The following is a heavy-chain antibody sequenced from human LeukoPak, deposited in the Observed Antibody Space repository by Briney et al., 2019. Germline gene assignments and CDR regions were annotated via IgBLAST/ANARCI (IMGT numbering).Heavy chain of an antibody. CDR3: ARGPVDDDYVWGSYRYFDY. D-gene: IGHD3-16*02. CDR1: GGSISGYY. V-gene: IGHV4-34*01. CDR2: INHSGST. J-gene: IGHJ4*02. Sequence: SETLSLTCTVSGGSISGYYWSWIRQPPGKGLEWIGEINHSGSTNYNPSLKSRVTISVDTSKNQFSLKLSSVTAADTAVYYCARGPVDDDYVWGSYRYFDYWGQGTLVTVSS.